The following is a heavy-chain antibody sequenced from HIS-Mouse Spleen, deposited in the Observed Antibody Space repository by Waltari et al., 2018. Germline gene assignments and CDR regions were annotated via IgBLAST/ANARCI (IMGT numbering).Heavy chain of an antibody. V-gene: IGHV4-38-2*02. J-gene: IGHJ3*02. CDR3: ARDPGYSSSSNAFDI. CDR2: IYHSGST. Sequence: QVQLQESGPGLVKPSETLSLTCTVSGSSISSGYSWGWIRQTPGKGLEWIGSIYHSGSTYYNPSLKSRVTISVDTSKNQFSLKLSSVTAADTAVYYCARDPGYSSSSNAFDIWGQGTMVTVSS. D-gene: IGHD6-6*01. CDR1: GSSISSGYS.